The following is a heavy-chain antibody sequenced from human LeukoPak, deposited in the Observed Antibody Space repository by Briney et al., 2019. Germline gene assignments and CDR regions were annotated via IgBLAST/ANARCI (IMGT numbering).Heavy chain of an antibody. CDR1: GFTFRSYG. CDR3: AKDRSRTWSFDY. Sequence: PGRPLRLSCAASGFTFRSYGMHWVRQAPGKGLEWVAVISDDGRNKYYADSVKGRFTISRDDSKNTLYLQMNSLRAEDTAMYFCAKDRSRTWSFDYWGQGTLVTVSS. CDR2: ISDDGRNK. D-gene: IGHD6-13*01. J-gene: IGHJ4*02. V-gene: IGHV3-30*18.